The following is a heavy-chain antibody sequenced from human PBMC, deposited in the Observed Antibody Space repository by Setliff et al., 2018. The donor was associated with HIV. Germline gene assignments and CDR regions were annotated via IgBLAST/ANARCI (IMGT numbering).Heavy chain of an antibody. Sequence: PSETLSLTCTVSGDSVRSSRYYWSWIRQPAGMGLEWIGRFDSSGGTDYNPSLKSRVTISKDTSKNQLSLELTSVTAADTAVYFCAGDYAGSGRPFDYWGQGTLVTVSS. D-gene: IGHD6-19*01. V-gene: IGHV4-61*02. CDR2: FDSSGGT. CDR1: GDSVRSSRYY. J-gene: IGHJ4*02. CDR3: AGDYAGSGRPFDY.